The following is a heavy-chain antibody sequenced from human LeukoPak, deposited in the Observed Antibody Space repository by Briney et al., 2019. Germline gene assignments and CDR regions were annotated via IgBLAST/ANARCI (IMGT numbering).Heavy chain of an antibody. D-gene: IGHD4-17*01. Sequence: ASVKVSCKASGYIFTSYGISWVRQAPGQGLEWMGWISAYNGNTNYAQKLQGRVTMTTDTSTSTAYMELRSLRSDDTAVYYCARGTLTQYYYYGMDVWGQGTTVTVSS. CDR2: ISAYNGNT. V-gene: IGHV1-18*01. CDR1: GYIFTSYG. CDR3: ARGTLTQYYYYGMDV. J-gene: IGHJ6*02.